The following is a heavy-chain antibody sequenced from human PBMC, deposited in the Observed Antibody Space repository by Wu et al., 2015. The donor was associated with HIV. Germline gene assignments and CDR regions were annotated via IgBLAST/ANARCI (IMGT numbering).Heavy chain of an antibody. Sequence: QVQLVQSGAELKKPGASVKVSCKASGYSFTGYFVHWVRQAPGQGLEWMGWISAYNGNTNYAQKLQGRVTMTTDTPTSTAYMELRSLRFDDTAVYYCVRDQQWPAEYYNYYGMDVWGQGTTVTVSS. CDR2: ISAYNGNT. V-gene: IGHV1-18*01. D-gene: IGHD2-2*01. CDR1: GYSFTGYF. J-gene: IGHJ6*02. CDR3: VRDQQWPAEYYNYYGMDV.